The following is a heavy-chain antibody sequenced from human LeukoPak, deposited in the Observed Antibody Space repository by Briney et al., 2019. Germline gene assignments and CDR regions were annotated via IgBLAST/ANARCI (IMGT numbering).Heavy chain of an antibody. J-gene: IGHJ4*02. CDR2: IQTDGGDK. CDR3: AREGGTVVIGRFDY. D-gene: IGHD2-2*01. Sequence: GGSVRLSCAASGINFRASSMHWVRQAPGMGLEWVTFIQTDGGDKKYAASVAGRFTISRDNSKNTVYLHMSSLRPDDTALYYCAREGGTVVIGRFDYWGQGTLVTVSS. V-gene: IGHV3-30*02. CDR1: GINFRASS.